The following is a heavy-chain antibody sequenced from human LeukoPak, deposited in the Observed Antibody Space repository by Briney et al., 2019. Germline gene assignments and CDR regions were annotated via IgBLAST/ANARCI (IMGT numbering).Heavy chain of an antibody. D-gene: IGHD4-17*01. J-gene: IGHJ5*02. CDR1: GYTFTGYY. CDR3: ARSPGPTVTGWFDP. Sequence: ASVKVSCKASGYTFTGYYMHWVRQAPGQGLEWMGWINPNSGATNYAQKFQGRVTMTRDTPINTAHMELSRLRSDDTAVYYCARSPGPTVTGWFDPWGQGTLVTVSS. V-gene: IGHV1-2*02. CDR2: INPNSGAT.